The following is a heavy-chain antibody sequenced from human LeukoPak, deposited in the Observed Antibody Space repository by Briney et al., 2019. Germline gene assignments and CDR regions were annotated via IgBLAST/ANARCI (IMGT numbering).Heavy chain of an antibody. Sequence: SETLSLTCAVYGGSFSGYYWSWIRQPPGKGLEWIGEINHSGSTNYNPSLKSRVTISVGTSKNQFSLKLSSVTAADTAVYYCAREGIAARPEWYFDLWGRGTLVTVSS. CDR2: INHSGST. V-gene: IGHV4-34*01. J-gene: IGHJ2*01. D-gene: IGHD6-6*01. CDR3: AREGIAARPEWYFDL. CDR1: GGSFSGYY.